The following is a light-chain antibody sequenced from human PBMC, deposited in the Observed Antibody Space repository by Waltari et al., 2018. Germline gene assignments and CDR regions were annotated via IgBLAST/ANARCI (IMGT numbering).Light chain of an antibody. Sequence: QSALTQPPSASGSPGQSVTISCTGTSSDVGGFSYVSWFQQHPGKAPKLFIYEVAKRPSGVPDRFSGSKSGNTASLTVSGLQAEDEADYYCSSYGGDNNYVFGSGTKVTVL. CDR1: SSDVGGFSY. J-gene: IGLJ1*01. CDR2: EVA. CDR3: SSYGGDNNYV. V-gene: IGLV2-8*01.